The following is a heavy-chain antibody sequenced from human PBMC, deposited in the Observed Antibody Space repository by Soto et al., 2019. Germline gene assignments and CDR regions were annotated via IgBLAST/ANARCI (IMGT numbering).Heavy chain of an antibody. CDR2: IYHSGST. J-gene: IGHJ4*02. CDR1: GYSISSGYY. CDR3: ESSTLSGYLDY. D-gene: IGHD3-3*01. Sequence: SETLSLTCAVSGYSISSGYYWGWIRQPREKGLEWIGSIYHSGSTSYNPSLKSRVTISVDTSKNQFSLKLSSVTAADTAVYYCESSTLSGYLDYWGQGTLVTVSS. V-gene: IGHV4-38-2*01.